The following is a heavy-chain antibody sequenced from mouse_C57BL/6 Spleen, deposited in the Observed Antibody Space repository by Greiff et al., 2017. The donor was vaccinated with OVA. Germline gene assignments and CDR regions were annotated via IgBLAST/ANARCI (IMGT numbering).Heavy chain of an antibody. D-gene: IGHD1-1*01. CDR2: IDPSDSET. CDR3: ARGNYGSSFLRSCYFDG. CDR1: GYTFTSYW. V-gene: IGHV1-52*01. J-gene: IGHJ1*03. Sequence: VQLQQPGAELVRPGSSVKLSCKASGYTFTSYWMPWVKQRPIQGLEWIGNIDPSDSETHYNQKFKDKATLTVDKSSSTAYMQLSSLTSEDSAVYYCARGNYGSSFLRSCYFDGWGTGTTVTVSS.